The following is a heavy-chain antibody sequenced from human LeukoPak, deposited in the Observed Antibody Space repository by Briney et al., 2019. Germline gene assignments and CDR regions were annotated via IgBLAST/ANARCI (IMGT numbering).Heavy chain of an antibody. D-gene: IGHD1-7*01. V-gene: IGHV4-34*01. J-gene: IGHJ3*02. Sequence: PSETLSLTCAVYGGSFSGYYWSWIRQPPGKGLEWIGEINHSGSTNYNPSLKSRVTISVDTSKNQFSLKLSSVTAADTAVYYCARTNAELFTAFDIWGQGTMVTVSS. CDR2: INHSGST. CDR1: GGSFSGYY. CDR3: ARTNAELFTAFDI.